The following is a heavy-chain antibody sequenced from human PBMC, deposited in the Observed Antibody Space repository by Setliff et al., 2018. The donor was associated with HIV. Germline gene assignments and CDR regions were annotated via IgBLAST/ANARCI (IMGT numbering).Heavy chain of an antibody. CDR2: ISSTSKTK. D-gene: IGHD3-22*01. CDR3: AKELAASGLGYFDS. J-gene: IGHJ4*02. CDR1: GFSINNYD. Sequence: PGGSLRLSCVASGFSINNYDMNWVRQAPGKGLEWISHISSTSKTKYYAESVRGRISVSRDNAKNSLYLEMISLRAEDTAEYYCAKELAASGLGYFDSWGRGILVTVSS. V-gene: IGHV3-48*03.